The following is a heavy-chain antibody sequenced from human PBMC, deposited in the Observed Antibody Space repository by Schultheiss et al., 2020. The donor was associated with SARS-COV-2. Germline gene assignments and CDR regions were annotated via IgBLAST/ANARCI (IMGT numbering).Heavy chain of an antibody. CDR2: IWYDGSNK. CDR3: ARAPGIAVEKGGAYDY. CDR1: GFTFSSYG. J-gene: IGHJ4*02. Sequence: GGSLRLSCAASGFTFSSYGMHWVRQAPGKGLEWVAVIWYDGSNKYYADSVKGRFTISRDNSKNTLYLQMNSLRAEDTAVYYCARAPGIAVEKGGAYDYWGQGTLVTVSS. D-gene: IGHD6-19*01. V-gene: IGHV3-33*01.